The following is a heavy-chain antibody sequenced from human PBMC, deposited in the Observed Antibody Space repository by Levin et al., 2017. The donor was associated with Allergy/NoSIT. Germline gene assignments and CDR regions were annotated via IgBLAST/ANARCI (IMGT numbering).Heavy chain of an antibody. D-gene: IGHD6-19*01. CDR1: GYNFASYW. CDR3: ARHSVAGATTDGRSDNAFGMDV. Sequence: RGESLKISCKGSGYNFASYWIAWVRQLPGKGLECMGIVYPGDSDAKYSPSFEGQVTFSADKSITTAYLQWSSLKASDSGVYYCARHSVAGATTDGRSDNAFGMDVWGQGRTVTVS. CDR2: VYPGDSDA. V-gene: IGHV5-51*01. J-gene: IGHJ6*02.